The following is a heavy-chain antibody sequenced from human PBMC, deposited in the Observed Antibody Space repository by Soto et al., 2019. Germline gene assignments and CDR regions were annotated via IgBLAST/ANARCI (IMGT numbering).Heavy chain of an antibody. D-gene: IGHD6-19*01. CDR3: SRGLVAGTHSYYSYYNEMYT. Sequence: PGGSLRLSCAASVFTFSDYYMSWIRQAQGKGLEWVSYISSSGSTIYYADSVKGRFTISRDNAKNSLYLQMNSLRAEDTAVYYCSRGLVAGTHSYYSYYNEMYTWGQRTTLPVSS. V-gene: IGHV3-11*01. J-gene: IGHJ6*02. CDR2: ISSSGSTI. CDR1: VFTFSDYY.